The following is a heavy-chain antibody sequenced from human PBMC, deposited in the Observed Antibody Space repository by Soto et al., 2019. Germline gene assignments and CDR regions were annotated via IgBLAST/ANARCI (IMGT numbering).Heavy chain of an antibody. CDR3: ARLGFDTSYYDSSGYYQTHDAFDI. D-gene: IGHD3-22*01. J-gene: IGHJ3*02. V-gene: IGHV1-69*13. CDR2: IIPIFGTA. CDR1: GCTFSSYA. Sequence: ASVKVSCKASGCTFSSYAISWVRQAPGQGLEWMGGIIPIFGTANYAQKFQGRVTITADESTSTAYMELSSLRSEDTAVYYCARLGFDTSYYDSSGYYQTHDAFDIWGHGTMVTVS.